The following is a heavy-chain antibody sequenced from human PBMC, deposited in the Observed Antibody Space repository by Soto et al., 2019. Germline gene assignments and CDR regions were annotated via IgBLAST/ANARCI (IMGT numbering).Heavy chain of an antibody. CDR2: IYYSGST. J-gene: IGHJ3*02. CDR1: GGSVSSGDYY. Sequence: SETLSLTCTVSGGSVSSGDYYWSWIRQPPGKGLEWIGYIYYSGSTNYNPSLKSRVSISLDTSKNQFSLRLTSVTAADTAVYYCARGEKIAVAGKLSVFDIWGQGTMVTVSS. D-gene: IGHD6-19*01. V-gene: IGHV4-61*08. CDR3: ARGEKIAVAGKLSVFDI.